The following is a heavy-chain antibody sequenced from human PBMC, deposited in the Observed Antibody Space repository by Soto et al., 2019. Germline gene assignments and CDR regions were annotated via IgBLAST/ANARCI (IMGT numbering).Heavy chain of an antibody. Sequence: EVQLLESGGGLVQPGGSLRLSCAASGFTFSSYAMSWVRQAPGKGLEWVSAISGSGGSTYYADSVKGRFTISRDNSKNTLYLQMNSLRAEDTAVYYCAKDGETYCSSTSCYYYYYYGMDVWGQGTTVTGSS. D-gene: IGHD2-2*01. CDR1: GFTFSSYA. J-gene: IGHJ6*02. V-gene: IGHV3-23*01. CDR3: AKDGETYCSSTSCYYYYYYGMDV. CDR2: ISGSGGST.